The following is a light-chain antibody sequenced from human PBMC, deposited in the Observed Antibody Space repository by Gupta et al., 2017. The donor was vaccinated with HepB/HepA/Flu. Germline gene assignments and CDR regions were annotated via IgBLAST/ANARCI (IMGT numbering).Light chain of an antibody. CDR1: RSVSIY. Sequence: EIVLTQSPAPLSLSPGERATLSCRASRSVSIYLAWYQHKPGQAPRPLTYGASNRATGIPARFRGSGSGKDFTLTISSLEPEDTAVYYGQQRSSWPLTFGGGTKVEIK. J-gene: IGKJ4*01. V-gene: IGKV3-11*01. CDR3: QQRSSWPLT. CDR2: GAS.